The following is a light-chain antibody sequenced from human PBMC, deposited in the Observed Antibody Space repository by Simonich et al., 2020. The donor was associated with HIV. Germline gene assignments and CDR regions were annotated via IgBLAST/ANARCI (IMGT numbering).Light chain of an antibody. CDR3: CSYAGSSGFV. V-gene: IGLV2-11*01. CDR1: SSDVGPYNS. Sequence: QSALTQPRSVSGSPGQSVTISCTGTSSDVGPYNSISWYQQHPGKAHKLMIYDVDKWPSGVPDRFSGAKSGNTASLNISGLQTEDEADYYCCSYAGSSGFVFGGGTKLTVL. CDR2: DVD. J-gene: IGLJ2*01.